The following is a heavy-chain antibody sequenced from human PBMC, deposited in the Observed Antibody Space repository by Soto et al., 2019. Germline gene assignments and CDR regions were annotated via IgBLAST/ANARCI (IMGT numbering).Heavy chain of an antibody. V-gene: IGHV3-15*01. Sequence: GGSLRLSCVASGFNLSHPWMTWVRQAAGKGLEWVGRIKSKTDGGTADYAAPVKGRATISRDDSKNTVYLQMNSLKTEDAAVYYCTTGIYYDILTGYHNVAYWGQGALVTVSS. CDR1: GFNLSHPW. J-gene: IGHJ4*02. CDR3: TTGIYYDILTGYHNVAY. D-gene: IGHD3-9*01. CDR2: IKSKTDGGTA.